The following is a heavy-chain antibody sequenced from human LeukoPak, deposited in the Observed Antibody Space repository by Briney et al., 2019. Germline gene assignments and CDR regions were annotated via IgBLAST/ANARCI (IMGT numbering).Heavy chain of an antibody. Sequence: PSETLSLTCAVSGYSISSGYYWGWIRQPPGKGLEWIGSIYHSGSTYYNPSLKSRVTISVDTSKNQSSLKLSSVTAADTAVYYCARSLDDFWSGYYPIDYWGQGTLITVSS. CDR1: GYSISSGYY. CDR2: IYHSGST. CDR3: ARSLDDFWSGYYPIDY. D-gene: IGHD3-3*01. J-gene: IGHJ4*02. V-gene: IGHV4-38-2*01.